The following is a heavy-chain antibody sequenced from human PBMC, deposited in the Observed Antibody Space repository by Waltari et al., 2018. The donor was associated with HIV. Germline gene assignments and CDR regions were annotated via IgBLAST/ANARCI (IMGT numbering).Heavy chain of an antibody. V-gene: IGHV3-7*01. D-gene: IGHD2-2*01. Sequence: EVQLVESGGGLVQPGGSLRLSCEASGFSFSTCWMSWVRTAPGQGLEWVANVSPDGRDKFYVDSVKGRFTISRDNARSSLFLQMNSLRAADTAVYYCARYANLENWGQGTRVTVSS. J-gene: IGHJ4*02. CDR3: ARYANLEN. CDR1: GFSFSTCW. CDR2: VSPDGRDK.